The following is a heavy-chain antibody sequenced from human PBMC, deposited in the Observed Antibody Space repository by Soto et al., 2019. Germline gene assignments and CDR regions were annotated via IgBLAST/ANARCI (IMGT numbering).Heavy chain of an antibody. CDR3: ARSQRRTSDAGAGDY. D-gene: IGHD1-1*01. CDR1: GYTFTSYD. Sequence: QVQLVQSGAEVKKPGASVKVSCKASGYTFTSYDINWVRQATGQGLEWMGWMNPNSGNAGYAQRFQGRVTMTWNTSISTAYMDLSSLRSEDTAVYYWARSQRRTSDAGAGDYWGQGTLVTVSS. CDR2: MNPNSGNA. J-gene: IGHJ4*02. V-gene: IGHV1-8*01.